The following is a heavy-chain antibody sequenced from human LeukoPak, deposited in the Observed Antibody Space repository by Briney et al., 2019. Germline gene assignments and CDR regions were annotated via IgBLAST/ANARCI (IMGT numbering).Heavy chain of an antibody. CDR3: ARVNRVTAIQELDY. D-gene: IGHD2-21*02. J-gene: IGHJ4*02. CDR2: TSSSGSTI. Sequence: GGSLRLSCAASGFTFSDYYMTWIRQAPGEGLEWVSCTSSSGSTIFYADSVKGRFTISRDNAKSSLFLQMNSLRAEDTAVYYCARVNRVTAIQELDYWGQGTLVTVSS. CDR1: GFTFSDYY. V-gene: IGHV3-11*01.